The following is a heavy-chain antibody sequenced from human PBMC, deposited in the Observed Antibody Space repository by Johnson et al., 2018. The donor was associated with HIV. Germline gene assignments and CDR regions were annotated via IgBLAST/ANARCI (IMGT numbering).Heavy chain of an antibody. D-gene: IGHD2-8*02. CDR3: GRESTGAGTAFDI. V-gene: IGHV3-30-3*01. CDR1: GFTFSSYA. Sequence: QVQLVESGGGLVKPGGSLRLSCAASGFTFSSYALSWVRQAPGKGLDCVAVISYDGINKYYADSVKGRFTISRDNSENTAYLQMNGLTVEDTAMYYCGRESTGAGTAFDIWGQGTMVTVSS. CDR2: ISYDGINK. J-gene: IGHJ3*02.